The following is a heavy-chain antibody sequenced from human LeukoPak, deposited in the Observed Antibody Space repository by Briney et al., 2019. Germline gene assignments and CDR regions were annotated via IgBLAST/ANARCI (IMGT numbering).Heavy chain of an antibody. Sequence: ASVKVSCKASGYTFTGYYMHWVRQAPGQGLEWMGWINPNSGGTNYAQKFQGRVTMTRDTSISTAYMELSRLRSDDTAVYYCASSRSKLWFGEVAYWGQGTLVTVSS. CDR3: ASSRSKLWFGEVAY. CDR2: INPNSGGT. D-gene: IGHD3-10*01. V-gene: IGHV1-2*02. CDR1: GYTFTGYY. J-gene: IGHJ4*02.